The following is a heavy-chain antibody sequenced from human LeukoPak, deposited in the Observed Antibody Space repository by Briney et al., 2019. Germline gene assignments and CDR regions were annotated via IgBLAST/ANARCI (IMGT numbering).Heavy chain of an antibody. V-gene: IGHV3-23*01. CDR2: ISGSGGSN. Sequence: GGTLRLSCAASGFTFSSYAMSWVRQAPGKGLEWISDISGSGGSNYYAASVKGGFTISKTNSKNMLLLQMTSLSADATAVYYSAIGSASFSWYGYWGQGTLFTVSS. J-gene: IGHJ4*02. D-gene: IGHD6-13*01. CDR3: AIGSASFSWYGY. CDR1: GFTFSSYA.